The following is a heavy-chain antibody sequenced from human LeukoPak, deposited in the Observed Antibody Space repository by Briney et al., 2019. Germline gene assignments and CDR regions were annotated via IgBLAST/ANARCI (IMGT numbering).Heavy chain of an antibody. D-gene: IGHD4-23*01. J-gene: IGHJ4*02. Sequence: GASVKVSCKASGYTFTGYYMHWVRQAPGQGLEWMGRINPSSGGTDYAQKFQGRVTMTRDTSISTAYMELSSLRSDDTAVYYCARVATVVTPSTDYWGQGTLVTVSS. CDR2: INPSSGGT. CDR1: GYTFTGYY. CDR3: ARVATVVTPSTDY. V-gene: IGHV1-2*06.